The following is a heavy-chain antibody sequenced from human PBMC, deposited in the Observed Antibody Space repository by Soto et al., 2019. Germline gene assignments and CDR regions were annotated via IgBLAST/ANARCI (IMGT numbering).Heavy chain of an antibody. CDR3: ASPPTNLDYDDDTWFDP. J-gene: IGHJ5*02. CDR1: GFTFSSYG. V-gene: IGHV3-30*03. D-gene: IGHD4-17*01. CDR2: MSYDGSNK. Sequence: PGGSLRLSCAASGFTFSSYGMHWVRQAPGKGLEWVAVMSYDGSNKYYADSVKGRFTISRDNSKNTLYLQLNSLRPEDTAVYYCASPPTNLDYDDDTWFDPWGQGTLVTVSS.